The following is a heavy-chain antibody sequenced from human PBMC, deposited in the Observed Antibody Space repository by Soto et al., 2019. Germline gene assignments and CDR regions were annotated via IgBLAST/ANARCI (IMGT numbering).Heavy chain of an antibody. J-gene: IGHJ6*01. CDR3: ARHMYYDFWSRYSYYYYGMEV. D-gene: IGHD3-3*01. V-gene: IGHV4-39*01. CDR2: IYYSGST. Sequence: SETLSLTCTVSGVSISSSSYYWGWIRQPPGKGLEWIGSIYYSGSTYYNPSLKSRVTISVDTSKNQFSLKLSSVTAADTAVYYCARHMYYDFWSRYSYYYYGMEVWGQGTTVNVSS. CDR1: GVSISSSSYY.